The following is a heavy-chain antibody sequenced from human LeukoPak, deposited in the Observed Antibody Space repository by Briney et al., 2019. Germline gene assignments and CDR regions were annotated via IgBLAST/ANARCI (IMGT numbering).Heavy chain of an antibody. D-gene: IGHD3-22*01. J-gene: IGHJ4*02. V-gene: IGHV3-9*01. CDR3: AKDVYYYDSSGSIFDY. CDR2: ISWNSGSI. CDR1: GFTFDDYA. Sequence: GRSLRLSCAASGFTFDDYAMHWVRQALGKGLEWVSGISWNSGSIGYADSVKGRFTISRDNAKNSLYLQMNSLRAEDTALYYCAKDVYYYDSSGSIFDYWGQGTLVTVSS.